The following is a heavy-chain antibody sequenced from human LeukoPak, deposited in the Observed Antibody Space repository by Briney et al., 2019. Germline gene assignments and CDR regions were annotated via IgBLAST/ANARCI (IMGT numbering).Heavy chain of an antibody. J-gene: IGHJ4*02. D-gene: IGHD6-6*01. CDR2: IWYDGSNK. Sequence: GRSLRLSCAASGFTFSSYGMHWVRQAPGKGLEWVAVIWYDGSNKYYADSVKGRFTISRDNSKNTLYLQMNSLRAEDTAVYYCARDSSSVLVVSPPDYWGQGTLVTVSS. CDR1: GFTFSSYG. V-gene: IGHV3-33*01. CDR3: ARDSSSVLVVSPPDY.